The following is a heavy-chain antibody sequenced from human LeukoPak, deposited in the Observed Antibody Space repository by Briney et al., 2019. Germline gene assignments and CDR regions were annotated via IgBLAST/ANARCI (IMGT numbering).Heavy chain of an antibody. V-gene: IGHV3-7*01. CDR1: GFTFSSYW. CDR2: IKQDGSKK. CDR3: AREDGYCSGGNCYSYFDS. D-gene: IGHD2-15*01. Sequence: GGSLRLSCAASGFTFSSYWMTWVRQAPGKGLEWVANIKQDGSKKNYVDSVKGRFTITRDNTRNSLFLQMYSLRAEDTAVYFCAREDGYCSGGNCYSYFDSWGQGTLVTVSS. J-gene: IGHJ4*02.